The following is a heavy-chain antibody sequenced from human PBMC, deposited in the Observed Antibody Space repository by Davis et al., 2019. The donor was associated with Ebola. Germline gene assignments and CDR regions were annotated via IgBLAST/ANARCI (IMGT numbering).Heavy chain of an antibody. CDR2: ISGSGGST. J-gene: IGHJ6*02. CDR3: AKDNGYYDSSGPRSYYYYYYGMDV. CDR1: GFTFSSYA. V-gene: IGHV3-23*01. D-gene: IGHD3-22*01. Sequence: GESLKISCAASGFTFSSYAMSWVRQAPGKGLEWVSAISGSGGSTYYADSVKGRFTISRDNSNNTLYLQMNSLRAEDTAVYYCAKDNGYYDSSGPRSYYYYYYGMDVWGQGTTVTVSS.